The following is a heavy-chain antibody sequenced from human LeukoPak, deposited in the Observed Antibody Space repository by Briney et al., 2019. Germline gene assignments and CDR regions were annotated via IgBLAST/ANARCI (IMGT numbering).Heavy chain of an antibody. CDR3: ARSEVGSIFGVVISYYYYGMDV. CDR1: GYTFTSYD. Sequence: ASVKVSCKASGYTFTSYDINWVRQATGQGLEWMGWMNPNSGNTGYAQKFQGRVTMTRNTSISTAYMELSSLRSEDTAVYYCARSEVGSIFGVVISYYYYGMDVWGQGTTVTVSS. D-gene: IGHD3-3*01. J-gene: IGHJ6*02. CDR2: MNPNSGNT. V-gene: IGHV1-8*01.